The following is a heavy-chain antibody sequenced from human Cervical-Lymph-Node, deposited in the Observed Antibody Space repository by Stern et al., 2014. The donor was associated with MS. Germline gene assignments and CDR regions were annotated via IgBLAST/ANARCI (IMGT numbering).Heavy chain of an antibody. J-gene: IGHJ4*02. CDR3: AHRTAGPFDY. CDR1: GFSLSTSGLG. CDR2: IYWDDQK. Sequence: QVTLRESGPALVKPTQTLTLTCTFSGFSLSTSGLGVGWIRQPPGEALEWLAYIYWDDQKRYSPSLKSRLTITKDTSKNQVVLTLTNVDPVDTATYDCAHRTAGPFDYWGQGTLVTVSS. V-gene: IGHV2-5*02.